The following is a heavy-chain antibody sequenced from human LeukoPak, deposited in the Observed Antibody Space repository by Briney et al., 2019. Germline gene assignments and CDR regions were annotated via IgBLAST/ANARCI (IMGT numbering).Heavy chain of an antibody. V-gene: IGHV3-30*01. Sequence: GGSQRLSCAASGFTFSSYAMHWVRQAPGKGLEWVAVISYDGSNKYYADSVKGRFTISRDNSKNTLYLQMNSLRAEDTAVYYCARAPITAMATDYWGQGTLVTVSS. J-gene: IGHJ4*02. CDR1: GFTFSSYA. D-gene: IGHD5-18*01. CDR2: ISYDGSNK. CDR3: ARAPITAMATDY.